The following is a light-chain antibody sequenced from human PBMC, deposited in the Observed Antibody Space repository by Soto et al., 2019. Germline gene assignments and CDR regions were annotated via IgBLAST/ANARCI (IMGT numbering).Light chain of an antibody. Sequence: EIVLTQSPATLSVSPGERATLSCRASQSVSSFLAWYKQKPGQAPRLLIFDASNRATGIPARFSGSGSGTDFTLTISSLEPEDFAVYYCQQRSNWLWTFGQGTKVDIK. CDR1: QSVSSF. V-gene: IGKV3-11*01. J-gene: IGKJ1*01. CDR3: QQRSNWLWT. CDR2: DAS.